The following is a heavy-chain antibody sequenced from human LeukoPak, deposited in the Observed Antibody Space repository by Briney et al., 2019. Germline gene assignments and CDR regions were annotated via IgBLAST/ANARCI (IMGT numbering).Heavy chain of an antibody. CDR3: AREELLWFGELLNYYYYYMDV. Sequence: SGGSLRLXCAAYGFTFSSYSMNWVRQAPGKGVEWVSYISSSSSTIYYADSVKGRFTISRDNAKNSLYLQMNSLRAEDTAVYYCAREELLWFGELLNYYYYYMDVWGKGTTVTVSS. J-gene: IGHJ6*03. CDR1: GFTFSSYS. CDR2: ISSSSSTI. D-gene: IGHD3-10*01. V-gene: IGHV3-48*01.